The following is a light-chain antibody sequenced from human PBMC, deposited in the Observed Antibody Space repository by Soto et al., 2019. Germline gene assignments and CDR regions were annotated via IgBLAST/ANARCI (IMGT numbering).Light chain of an antibody. Sequence: DIVMTQSPATLSVSPRDRATISCRASQSVSSNLAWYQQKPGQAPRLLIYGASTRATGIPARFSGSGSGTDFTLTISRLEPEDFAVYYCQQYGSSPITFGQGTRLEI. J-gene: IGKJ5*01. V-gene: IGKV3-20*01. CDR2: GAS. CDR1: QSVSSN. CDR3: QQYGSSPIT.